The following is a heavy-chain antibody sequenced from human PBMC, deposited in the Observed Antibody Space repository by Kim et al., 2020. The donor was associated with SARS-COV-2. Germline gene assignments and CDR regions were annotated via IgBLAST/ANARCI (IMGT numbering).Heavy chain of an antibody. D-gene: IGHD3-22*01. V-gene: IGHV3-30*04. CDR3: SGDDVSGFWDFGAF. Sequence: GGSLRLSCAASGFTFSRYAIHWVRQAPGKGLELVAVLSNDGFDKFYAESVKCRFTVTRDNSGNTLYLQMNNLRTDDTAVYYCSGDDVSGFWDFGAFWGQGTLFTVSS. CDR1: GFTFSRYA. CDR2: LSNDGFDK. J-gene: IGHJ4*02.